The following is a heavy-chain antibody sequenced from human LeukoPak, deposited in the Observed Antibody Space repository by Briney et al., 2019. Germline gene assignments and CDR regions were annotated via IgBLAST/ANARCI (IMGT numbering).Heavy chain of an antibody. CDR1: GFTFSSYA. J-gene: IGHJ4*02. CDR3: AKFDGDYGDFFDY. D-gene: IGHD4-17*01. CDR2: ISGSGGST. V-gene: IGHV3-23*01. Sequence: PGGSLRLSCAASGFTFSSYAMSWVRQAPGKGLEWVSAISGSGGSTYYADSVKGRFTISRDNSKNTLYLQMNSLRAEDTAVYYRAKFDGDYGDFFDYWGQGTLVTVSS.